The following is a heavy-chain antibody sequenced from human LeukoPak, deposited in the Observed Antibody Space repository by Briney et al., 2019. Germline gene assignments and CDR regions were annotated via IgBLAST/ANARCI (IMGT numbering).Heavy chain of an antibody. CDR3: AKDNPVLSYVKGGFDY. CDR2: ISSSGSYI. CDR1: RFTFSSYS. V-gene: IGHV3-21*01. Sequence: GGSLRLSCAASRFTFSSYSMNWVRQAPGKGLEWVSSISSSGSYIYYADSVKGRFTISRDNAKNTLYLQMNSLRAEDTAVYYCAKDNPVLSYVKGGFDYWGQGTLVTVSS. D-gene: IGHD5-18*01. J-gene: IGHJ4*02.